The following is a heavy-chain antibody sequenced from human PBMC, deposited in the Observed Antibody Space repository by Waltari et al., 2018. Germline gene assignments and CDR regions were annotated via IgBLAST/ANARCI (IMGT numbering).Heavy chain of an antibody. V-gene: IGHV1-2*02. Sequence: QVQLVQSGAAVKKPGASVKVSCKASGYTFTGYYMHWVRQAPGQGLEWMGWINPNSGGTNYAQKFQGRVTMTRDTSISTAYMELSRLRSDDTAVYYCARALVVAATRGPLGYWGQGTLVTVSS. D-gene: IGHD2-15*01. CDR2: INPNSGGT. CDR3: ARALVVAATRGPLGY. CDR1: GYTFTGYY. J-gene: IGHJ4*02.